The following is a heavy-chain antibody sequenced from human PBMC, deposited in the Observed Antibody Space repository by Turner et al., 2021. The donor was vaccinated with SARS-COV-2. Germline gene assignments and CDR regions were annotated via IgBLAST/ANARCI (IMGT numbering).Heavy chain of an antibody. Sequence: QLQLQESGPGLVKPSETLSRTCTVSGGSISSSNYYWGWIRQPPGKGLEWIGSIYYSGSTYYNQSLKSRVTISLDTSKNKFSLKLSSVTAADTAVYYCARLLNPGSYYYYYYGMDVWGQGTTVTVSS. V-gene: IGHV4-39*01. CDR2: IYYSGST. D-gene: IGHD3-10*01. CDR1: GGSISSSNYY. CDR3: ARLLNPGSYYYYYYGMDV. J-gene: IGHJ6*02.